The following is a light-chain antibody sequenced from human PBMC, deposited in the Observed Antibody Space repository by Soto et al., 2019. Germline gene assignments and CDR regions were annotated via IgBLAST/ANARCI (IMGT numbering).Light chain of an antibody. V-gene: IGLV2-14*03. J-gene: IGLJ2*01. CDR3: SSYTSSNTLI. CDR1: SNDVGAYKY. CDR2: DVS. Sequence: QSALTQPASVSGSPGLSINVXCTGTSNDVGAYKYVSWYQQYLGKAPKLMIYDVSNRPSGVSSRFSGSKSGNTASLTISGLQAEDEADYYCSSYTSSNTLIFGGGTKVTVL.